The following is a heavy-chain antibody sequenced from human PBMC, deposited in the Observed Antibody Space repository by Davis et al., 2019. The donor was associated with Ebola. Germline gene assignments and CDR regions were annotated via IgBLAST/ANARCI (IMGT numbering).Heavy chain of an antibody. CDR2: IYHSGST. Sequence: SETLSLTCAVSGGSISSSNWWSWVRQPPGKGLEWIGEIYHSGSTNYNPSLKSRVTISVDTSKSQFSLKLSSVTAADTAVYYCASDETGATTGSFDYWGQGTLVTVSS. CDR1: GGSISSSNW. CDR3: ASDETGATTGSFDY. D-gene: IGHD1-26*01. V-gene: IGHV4-4*02. J-gene: IGHJ4*02.